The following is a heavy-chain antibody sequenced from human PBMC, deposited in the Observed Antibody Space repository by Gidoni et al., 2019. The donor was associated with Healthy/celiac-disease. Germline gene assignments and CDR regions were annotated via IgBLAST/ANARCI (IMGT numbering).Heavy chain of an antibody. CDR2: INSDGSST. D-gene: IGHD3-3*01. CDR3: ARVPIFGVVPSFIQDWFDP. V-gene: IGHV3-74*01. CDR1: VFTFSSYW. J-gene: IGHJ5*02. Sequence: EVQLVESGGGLVQPGGSLRLSCAASVFTFSSYWMHWVRQRPGHGRGGGGRQAPGKGLVWVSRINSDGSSTSYADSVKGRFTISRDNAKNTLYLQMNSLRAEDTAVYYCARVPIFGVVPSFIQDWFDPWGQGTLVTVSS.